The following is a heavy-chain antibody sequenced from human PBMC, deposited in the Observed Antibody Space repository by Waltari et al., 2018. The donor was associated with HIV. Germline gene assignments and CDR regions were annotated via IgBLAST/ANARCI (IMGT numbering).Heavy chain of an antibody. Sequence: QVQLVESGGGVVQPGRSLRLSCAASGFTFKNFAMNWVRQAPGKGLGWVGNIYYDGSKKFYGDSVRGRFTISRDNSKQILYLQMNSLRVEDTALYYCARDYNYAPDYWGQGNLVVVSS. CDR1: GFTFKNFA. D-gene: IGHD5-18*01. CDR3: ARDYNYAPDY. V-gene: IGHV3-33*01. CDR2: IYYDGSKK. J-gene: IGHJ4*02.